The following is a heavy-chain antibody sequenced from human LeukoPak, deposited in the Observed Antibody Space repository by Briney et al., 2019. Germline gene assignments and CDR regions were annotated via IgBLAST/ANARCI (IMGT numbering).Heavy chain of an antibody. CDR1: GFTFSSYA. Sequence: GGSLRLSCAASGFTFSSYAISWVRQAPGKGLEWVSAISGSGGSTYYADSVKGRFTISRDNSKNTLYLQMNSLRAEDTAVYYCAKDASGSSSSTKYFQHWGQGTLVTVSS. CDR2: ISGSGGST. V-gene: IGHV3-23*01. J-gene: IGHJ1*01. CDR3: AKDASGSSSSTKYFQH. D-gene: IGHD3-10*01.